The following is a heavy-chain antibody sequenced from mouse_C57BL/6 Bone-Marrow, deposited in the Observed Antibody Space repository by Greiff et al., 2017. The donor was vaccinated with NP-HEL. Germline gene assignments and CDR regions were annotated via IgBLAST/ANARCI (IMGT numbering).Heavy chain of an antibody. J-gene: IGHJ4*01. V-gene: IGHV1-15*01. CDR3: TRSRMDY. CDR1: GYTFTDYE. CDR2: IDPETGGT. Sequence: LVESGAELVRPGASVTLSCKASGYTFTDYEMHWVKQTPVHGLEWIGAIDPETGGTAYNQKFKGKAILTADKSSSTAYMELRSLTSEDSAVYYCTRSRMDYWGQGTSVTVSS.